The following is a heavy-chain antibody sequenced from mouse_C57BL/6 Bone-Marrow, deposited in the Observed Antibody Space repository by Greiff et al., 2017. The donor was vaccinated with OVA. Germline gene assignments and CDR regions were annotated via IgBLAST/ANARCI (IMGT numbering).Heavy chain of an antibody. Sequence: QVQLQQPGAELVMPGASVKLSCTASGYTFTSYWMHWVKQRPGQGLEWIGEIDPSDSYTNYNQKFKGKSTLTVDKSSSTAYMQLSSLTSEDSAVYDWASAFITTRYFDVWGTGTTVTVSS. D-gene: IGHD1-1*01. CDR2: IDPSDSYT. V-gene: IGHV1-69*01. J-gene: IGHJ1*03. CDR1: GYTFTSYW. CDR3: ASAFITTRYFDV.